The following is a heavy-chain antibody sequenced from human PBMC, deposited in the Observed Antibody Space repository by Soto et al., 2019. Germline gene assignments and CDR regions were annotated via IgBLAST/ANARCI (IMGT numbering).Heavy chain of an antibody. Sequence: QVQLVQSGAEVKKPGASVKVSCKASGYTFTSYGISWVRQAPGQGLEWMGWISAYNGNTNYAQKLQGRVTMTTDTSTSXXYXEXXCLRSDDTAVYYCARDGSTRISDGSRYYYDYGMDVWGQRTTVTVSS. D-gene: IGHD3-10*01. CDR2: ISAYNGNT. V-gene: IGHV1-18*01. CDR3: ARDGSTRISDGSRYYYDYGMDV. CDR1: GYTFTSYG. J-gene: IGHJ6*02.